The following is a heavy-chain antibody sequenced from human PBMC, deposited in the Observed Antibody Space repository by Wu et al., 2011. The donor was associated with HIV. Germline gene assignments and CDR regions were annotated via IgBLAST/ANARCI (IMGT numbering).Heavy chain of an antibody. D-gene: IGHD3-22*01. CDR1: GYSFTSYW. CDR2: IYPGDSDT. CDR3: ARRYYYDSSGYGGFDI. V-gene: IGHV5-51*01. Sequence: VQLVQSGAEVKKPGESLKISCKGSGYSFTSYWIGWVRQMPGKGLEWMGIIYPGDSDTRYSPSFQGQVTISADKSISTAYLQWSSLKASDTAMYYCARRYYYDSSGYGGFDIWGQGTMVTVSS. J-gene: IGHJ3*02.